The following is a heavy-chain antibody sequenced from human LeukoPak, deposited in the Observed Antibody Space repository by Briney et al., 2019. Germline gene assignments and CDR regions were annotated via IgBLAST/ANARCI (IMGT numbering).Heavy chain of an antibody. CDR3: ARDPGIAVAGTEDY. CDR1: GFTFSTSA. J-gene: IGHJ4*02. D-gene: IGHD6-19*01. Sequence: GGSLRLSCAASGFTFSTSAMNWVRQAPGKGLEWVSSINNVRSHIYYADSVRGRFTISRDNANNVLYLQMNSLRAEDTAVYYCARDPGIAVAGTEDYWGQGTLVTVSS. CDR2: INNVRSHI. V-gene: IGHV3-21*06.